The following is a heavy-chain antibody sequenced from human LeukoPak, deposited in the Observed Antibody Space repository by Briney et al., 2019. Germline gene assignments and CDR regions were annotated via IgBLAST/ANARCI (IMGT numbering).Heavy chain of an antibody. Sequence: ASVKVSCKASGYTFTGYYMHWVRQAPGQGLEWMGWINPNSGGTNYAQKIQGRVTMTRDTSISTAYMELSRLRSDDTAVYYCAREARITMVRGVESRAFDIWGRGTMVTVSS. CDR3: AREARITMVRGVESRAFDI. CDR1: GYTFTGYY. J-gene: IGHJ3*02. V-gene: IGHV1-2*02. CDR2: INPNSGGT. D-gene: IGHD3-10*01.